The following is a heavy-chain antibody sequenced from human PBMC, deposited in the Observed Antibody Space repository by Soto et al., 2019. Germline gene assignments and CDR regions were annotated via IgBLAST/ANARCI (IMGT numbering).Heavy chain of an antibody. V-gene: IGHV4-30-2*01. J-gene: IGHJ5*02. Sequence: QLQLQESGSGLVRPSQTLSLTCAVSGGSISSGGYSWNWIRQPPGKGLEWIGYIYHSGSTLYNPSLKSRVTISVVKAKNQFSLKLSSVTAADTAVYYFARDQLEVNWFDPRGQGTLVTVSS. CDR2: IYHSGST. CDR3: ARDQLEVNWFDP. CDR1: GGSISSGGYS. D-gene: IGHD1-1*01.